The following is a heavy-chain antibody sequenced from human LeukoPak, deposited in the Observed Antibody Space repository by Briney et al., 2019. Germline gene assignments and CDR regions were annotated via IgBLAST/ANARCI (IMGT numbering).Heavy chain of an antibody. V-gene: IGHV1-2*06. Sequence: ASVKVSCKASGGTFSSYAISWVRQAPGQGLEWMGRINPNSGGTNYAQKFQGRVTMTRDTSISTAYMELSRLRSDDTAVYYCARVPNSGSYTRHFQHWGQGTLVTVSS. J-gene: IGHJ1*01. CDR2: INPNSGGT. CDR1: GGTFSSYA. CDR3: ARVPNSGSYTRHFQH. D-gene: IGHD1-26*01.